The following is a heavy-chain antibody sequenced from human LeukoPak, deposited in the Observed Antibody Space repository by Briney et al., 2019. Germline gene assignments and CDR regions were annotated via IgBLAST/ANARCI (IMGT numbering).Heavy chain of an antibody. J-gene: IGHJ4*02. CDR1: GGSISSSSYY. D-gene: IGHD1-20*01. CDR3: ARLIPGTTGLRKNYFDY. V-gene: IGHV4-61*05. CDR2: ISASGNT. Sequence: SETLSLTCTVSGGSISSSSYYWGWIRQPPGKGLEWIGYISASGNTNYNPSLKSRIIISVDMSKNQFSLKLSSMTAADTAVYYCARLIPGTTGLRKNYFDYWGQGTLVTVSS.